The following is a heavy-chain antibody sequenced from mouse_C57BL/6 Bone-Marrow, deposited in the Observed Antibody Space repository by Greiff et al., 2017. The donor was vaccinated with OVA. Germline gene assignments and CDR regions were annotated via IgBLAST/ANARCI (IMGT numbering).Heavy chain of an antibody. V-gene: IGHV3-8*01. CDR2: ISYSGST. Sequence: EVKLQESGPGLAKPSQTLSLTCSVTGYSITRDYWTWIRKFPGNKLEYMGYISYSGSTYYNPSLKSRLSLTRDTSKNQYYLQLNSGTTEDTATYYCARYRSPTGYYAMDYWGQGTSVTVSS. D-gene: IGHD1-1*01. J-gene: IGHJ4*01. CDR3: ARYRSPTGYYAMDY. CDR1: GYSITRDY.